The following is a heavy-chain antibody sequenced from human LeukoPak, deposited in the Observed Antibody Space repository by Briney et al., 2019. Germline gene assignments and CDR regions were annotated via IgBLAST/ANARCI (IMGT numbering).Heavy chain of an antibody. CDR2: INHSGST. CDR1: VGSFSGYY. J-gene: IGHJ4*02. Sequence: PSETLSLTCAVYVGSFSGYYWSWIRQPPGKGLEWIGEINHSGSTNYNPSLKSRVTISVDTSKNQFSLKLSSVTAADTAVYYCARGRMIVVVITLKNYFDYWGQGTLVTVSS. D-gene: IGHD3-22*01. CDR3: ARGRMIVVVITLKNYFDY. V-gene: IGHV4-34*01.